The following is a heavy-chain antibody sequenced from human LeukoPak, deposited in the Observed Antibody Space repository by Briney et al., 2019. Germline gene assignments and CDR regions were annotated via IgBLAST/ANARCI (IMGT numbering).Heavy chain of an antibody. CDR1: GFTFSSYW. D-gene: IGHD6-13*01. CDR2: INTEGSST. Sequence: PGGSLRLSCSASGFTFSSYWMHWLRQAPGKALVWFSRINTEGSSTSYADSVKGRFNISRDNAKNTLYLQMNSLRAEDTAVYYCARDWRRAAAGTPDYWGQGTLVTVSS. CDR3: ARDWRRAAAGTPDY. V-gene: IGHV3-74*01. J-gene: IGHJ4*02.